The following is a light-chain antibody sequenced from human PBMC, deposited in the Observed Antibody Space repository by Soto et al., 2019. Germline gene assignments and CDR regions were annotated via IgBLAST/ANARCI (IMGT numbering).Light chain of an antibody. Sequence: QSVLTQPPSASGSPGQSVTISCTGTSSDVGGYNYVSWYQQHPGKAPQLVIYGVNKRASGVPDRFSGSKSGNTASLTVSGLQAEVVADYYCSSYACSNILYDFRTGTNVPDL. V-gene: IGLV2-8*01. CDR3: SSYACSNILYD. CDR2: GVN. CDR1: SSDVGGYNY. J-gene: IGLJ1*01.